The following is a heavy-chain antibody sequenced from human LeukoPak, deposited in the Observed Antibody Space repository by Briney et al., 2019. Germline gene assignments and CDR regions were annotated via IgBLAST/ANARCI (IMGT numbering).Heavy chain of an antibody. D-gene: IGHD6-13*01. V-gene: IGHV3-30*04. CDR3: ASPMYSSTRTPFDY. CDR1: GFTFSSYA. Sequence: GRSLRLSCAASGFTFSSYAMHWVRQAPGKGLEWVAVISYDGSNKYYADSVKGRFTISRDNSKNTLYLQMNSLRAEDTAVYYCASPMYSSTRTPFDYWGQGTLVTVSS. CDR2: ISYDGSNK. J-gene: IGHJ4*02.